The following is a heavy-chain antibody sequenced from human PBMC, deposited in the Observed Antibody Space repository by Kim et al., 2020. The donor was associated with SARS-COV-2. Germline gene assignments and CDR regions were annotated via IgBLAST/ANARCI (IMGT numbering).Heavy chain of an antibody. Sequence: YAHKRQGRVTMTRDTSTSTVYMGRGSRRSEDTAVYYCARVAIAGRRFFDYWGQGTLVTVSS. V-gene: IGHV1-46*01. CDR3: ARVAIAGRRFFDY. D-gene: IGHD6-6*01. J-gene: IGHJ4*02.